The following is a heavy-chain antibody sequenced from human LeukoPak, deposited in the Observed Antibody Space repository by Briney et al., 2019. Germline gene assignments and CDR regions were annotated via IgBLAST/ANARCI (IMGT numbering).Heavy chain of an antibody. CDR2: MYSSGST. CDR1: GGSISITSYY. Sequence: PSETLSLTCTVSGGSISITSYYWGWIRQPQGKGLEWVGSMYSSGSTYYNPSLRSRVTISVDTSKNQFSLKLSSVTAADTAVYYCARYRVSTAEIVAGHNWFDPWGQGTLVTVSS. J-gene: IGHJ5*02. CDR3: ARYRVSTAEIVAGHNWFDP. D-gene: IGHD6-25*01. V-gene: IGHV4-39*07.